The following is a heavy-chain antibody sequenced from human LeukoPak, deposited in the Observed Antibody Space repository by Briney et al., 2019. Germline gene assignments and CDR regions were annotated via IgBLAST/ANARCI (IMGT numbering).Heavy chain of an antibody. V-gene: IGHV3-64*01. J-gene: IGHJ6*02. Sequence: GGSLRLSCAASGFTFSSYAMHWVRQAPGKGLEYVSAISSNGGSTYYANSVKGRFTISRGNSKNTLYLQMGSLRAEDMAVYYCARDSLACSSTSCYADYYYYGMDVWGQGTTVTVSS. CDR1: GFTFSSYA. CDR3: ARDSLACSSTSCYADYYYYGMDV. CDR2: ISSNGGST. D-gene: IGHD2-2*01.